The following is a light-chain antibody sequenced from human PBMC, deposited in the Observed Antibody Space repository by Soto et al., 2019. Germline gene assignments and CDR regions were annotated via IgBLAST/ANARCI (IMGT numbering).Light chain of an antibody. CDR1: QSVSSSY. J-gene: IGKJ1*01. V-gene: IGKV3-20*01. CDR3: QQYGSSPWT. Sequence: EIVLTQSPGTRSLTPGERATLSCSASQSVSSSYLAWYQQKPGQAPRLLIYGASSRATGIPDRFSGSGSGTDFTLTISRLEPEDFAVYYCQQYGSSPWTFGQGTKVDIK. CDR2: GAS.